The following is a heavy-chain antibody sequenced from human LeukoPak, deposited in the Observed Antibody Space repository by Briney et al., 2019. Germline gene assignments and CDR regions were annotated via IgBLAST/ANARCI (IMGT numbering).Heavy chain of an antibody. D-gene: IGHD3-10*01. V-gene: IGHV3-21*01. Sequence: GGSLRLSCAASGFTFSSYNMNWVRQAPGKGLEWVSSISSSSSNIYYADSVKGRFTISRDNAKNSLYLQMNSLRAEDTGVYYCARVEVGYWGQGTLVTVSS. CDR1: GFTFSSYN. J-gene: IGHJ4*02. CDR2: ISSSSSNI. CDR3: ARVEVGY.